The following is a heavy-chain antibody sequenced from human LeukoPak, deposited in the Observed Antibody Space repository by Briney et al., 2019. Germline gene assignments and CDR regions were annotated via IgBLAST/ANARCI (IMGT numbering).Heavy chain of an antibody. Sequence: AGGSLRLSCAASGFTFSSYSMNWVRQAPGKGLEWVSSISSSSSYIYYADSVKGRFTISRDNAKNSLYLQMNSLRAEDTAVYYCAREAYYDRLLGDAFDIWGQGTMVTVSS. CDR2: ISSSSSYI. D-gene: IGHD3-22*01. CDR3: AREAYYDRLLGDAFDI. V-gene: IGHV3-21*01. CDR1: GFTFSSYS. J-gene: IGHJ3*02.